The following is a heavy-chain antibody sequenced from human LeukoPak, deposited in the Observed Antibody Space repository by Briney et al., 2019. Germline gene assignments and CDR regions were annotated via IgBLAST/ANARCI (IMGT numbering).Heavy chain of an antibody. CDR1: GFTFSSYA. Sequence: GRSLRLSCAASGFTFSSYAMHWVRQAPGKGLEWVAVISYDGSNKYYADSVKGRFTISRDNSKNMLYLQMNSLRAEDTAVYYCASLLGYCSSTSCWGFDNDFDYWGQGTLVTVSP. V-gene: IGHV3-30-3*01. CDR3: ASLLGYCSSTSCWGFDNDFDY. D-gene: IGHD2-2*01. J-gene: IGHJ4*02. CDR2: ISYDGSNK.